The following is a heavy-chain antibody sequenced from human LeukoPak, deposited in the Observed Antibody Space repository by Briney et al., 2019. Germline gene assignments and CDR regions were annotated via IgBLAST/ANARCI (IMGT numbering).Heavy chain of an antibody. CDR2: INPSGGST. D-gene: IGHD3-16*02. CDR1: GYTFTSYY. CDR3: ARGYYDYVWGSYLGY. J-gene: IGHJ4*01. V-gene: IGHV1-46*01. Sequence: ASVKVSCKASGYTFTSYYMHWVRQAPGQGLEWMGIINPSGGSTSYAQKLQGRVTMTTDTSTSTAYMELRSLRSDDTAVYYCARGYYDYVWGSYLGYWGQEPWSPSPQ.